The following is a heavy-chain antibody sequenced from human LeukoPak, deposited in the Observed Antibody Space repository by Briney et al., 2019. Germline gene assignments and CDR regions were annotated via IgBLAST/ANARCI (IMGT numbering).Heavy chain of an antibody. J-gene: IGHJ4*02. V-gene: IGHV3-23*01. CDR2: INGGGVNT. Sequence: PGGSLRFSCAASGFTFSSYAMSWVRQAPGKGLEWVSTINGGGVNTHYADSVGGRFTISRDNSKNTLFLQMNSLRDEDTAVYYCAKDLYSNYGPADYWGQGNLVTVSS. CDR3: AKDLYSNYGPADY. D-gene: IGHD4-11*01. CDR1: GFTFSSYA.